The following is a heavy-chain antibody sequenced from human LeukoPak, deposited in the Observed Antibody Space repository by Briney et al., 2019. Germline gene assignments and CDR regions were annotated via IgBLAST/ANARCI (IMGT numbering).Heavy chain of an antibody. V-gene: IGHV4-59*01. CDR2: IYYSGST. Sequence: SETLSLTCTVSGGSISSYYWSWIRQPPGKGLEWIGYIYYSGSTNYNPSLKSRVTISVDTSKNQFSLKLSSVTAPDTAVYYCARTYSGSYTGAYYFDYWGQGTLVTVSS. CDR1: GGSISSYY. D-gene: IGHD1-26*01. J-gene: IGHJ4*02. CDR3: ARTYSGSYTGAYYFDY.